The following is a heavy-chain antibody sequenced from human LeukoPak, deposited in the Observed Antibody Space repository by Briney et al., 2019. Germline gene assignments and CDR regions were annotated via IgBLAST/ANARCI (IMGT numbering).Heavy chain of an antibody. CDR3: AKEIGEDDSSGYPFDY. CDR2: ISGSGGRT. V-gene: IGHV3-23*01. D-gene: IGHD3-22*01. J-gene: IGHJ4*02. Sequence: GGSLRLSCTASGFTFADYAMSWVRQAPGKGLEWVSAISGSGGRTYYADSVKGRFTISRDNSKNTLYLQMNSLRAEDTAVYYCAKEIGEDDSSGYPFDYWGQGTLVTVSS. CDR1: GFTFADYA.